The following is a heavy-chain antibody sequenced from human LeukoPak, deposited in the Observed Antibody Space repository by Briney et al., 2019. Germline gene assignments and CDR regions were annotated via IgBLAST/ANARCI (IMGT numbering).Heavy chain of an antibody. Sequence: PSETLSLTCTVSGGSISSSSYYWGWIRQPPGKGLEWIGSIYYSGSTYYNPSLKSRVTISVDTSKNQFSLKLSSVTAADTAVYYCARRSVVVVAATRGPFDYWGQGTLVTVSS. D-gene: IGHD2-15*01. CDR3: ARRSVVVVAATRGPFDY. V-gene: IGHV4-39*01. CDR2: IYYSGST. CDR1: GGSISSSSYY. J-gene: IGHJ4*02.